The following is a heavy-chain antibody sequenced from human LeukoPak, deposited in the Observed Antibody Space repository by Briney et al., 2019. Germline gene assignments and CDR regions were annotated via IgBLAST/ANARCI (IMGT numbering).Heavy chain of an antibody. V-gene: IGHV3-23*01. J-gene: IGHJ4*02. D-gene: IGHD1-14*01. Sequence: GGSLRLSCAASGSTFSSSPMSWVRQAPGKGLEWVSGISSSGGDTPYADSVKGRFTISRDNSKNMVYLQMNSLRAEDTAVYYCAKKSSGLNPFDYWGQGTLVTVSS. CDR2: ISSSGGDT. CDR1: GSTFSSSP. CDR3: AKKSSGLNPFDY.